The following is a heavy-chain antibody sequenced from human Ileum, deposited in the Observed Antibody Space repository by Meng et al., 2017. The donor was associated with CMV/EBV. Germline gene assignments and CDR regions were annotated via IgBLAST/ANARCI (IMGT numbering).Heavy chain of an antibody. J-gene: IGHJ4*02. CDR2: INHSGST. D-gene: IGHD6-13*01. V-gene: IGHV4-34*01. CDR1: GWSFSGYY. CDR3: ARVIDPYSSDY. Sequence: LPCAVYGWSFSGYYWSWIRQPPGKGLEWIGEINHSGSTNYNPSLKSRVTISVDTSKNQFSLKLSSVTAADTAVYYCARVIDPYSSDYWGQGTLVTVSS.